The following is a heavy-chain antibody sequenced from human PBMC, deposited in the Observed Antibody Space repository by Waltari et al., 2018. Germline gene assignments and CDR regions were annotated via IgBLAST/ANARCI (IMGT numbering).Heavy chain of an antibody. CDR3: VRDEPGDGLDY. D-gene: IGHD7-27*01. Sequence: EVQLVESGGALVQPGGSLRLSCATSGFTFSRYWMHWVRQAPGKGLLWVAHIKRDESRTTYADSVKGRFTISIDNAKNTAYLQMNSLRDEDTAVYYCVRDEPGDGLDYWGQGTLVTVSS. J-gene: IGHJ4*02. CDR1: GFTFSRYW. V-gene: IGHV3-74*03. CDR2: IKRDESRT.